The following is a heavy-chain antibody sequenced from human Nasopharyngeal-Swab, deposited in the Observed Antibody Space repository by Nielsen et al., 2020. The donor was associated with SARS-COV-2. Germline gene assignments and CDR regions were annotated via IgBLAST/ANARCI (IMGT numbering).Heavy chain of an antibody. CDR3: ASHPGYCSSTSCYAPSYGMDV. Sequence: SETLSLTCAVYGGSFSGYYWSWIRQLPGKGLEWMGKINHSGSTNYNPSLKSRVTISVETSKNQFSLKLSSVTAADTAVYYCASHPGYCSSTSCYAPSYGMDVWGQGTTVTVSS. CDR2: INHSGST. D-gene: IGHD2-2*01. CDR1: GGSFSGYY. J-gene: IGHJ6*02. V-gene: IGHV4-34*01.